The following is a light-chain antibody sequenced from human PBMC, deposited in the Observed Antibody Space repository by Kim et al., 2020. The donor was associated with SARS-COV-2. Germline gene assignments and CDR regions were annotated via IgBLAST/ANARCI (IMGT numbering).Light chain of an antibody. CDR1: QSISSY. J-gene: IGKJ1*01. CDR2: GAS. V-gene: IGKV1-39*01. Sequence: ASVGDRVTITCRASQSISSYLNWYHQKPGKAPNLLIYGASTLQSGVPSRFSGSGSGTDFTLTISSLQPEDFATYYCQQSYTTPRTFGQGTKVDIK. CDR3: QQSYTTPRT.